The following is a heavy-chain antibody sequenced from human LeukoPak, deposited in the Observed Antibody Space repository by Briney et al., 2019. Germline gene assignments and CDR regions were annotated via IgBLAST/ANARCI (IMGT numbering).Heavy chain of an antibody. Sequence: GGSLRLSCAGSGFTFSSYAMHWVRQAPGKGLVYVSAISSNGGSAYYANSVKGRFTISRDNSKNTLYLQMGSLRAEDMAVYYCARDGGATAFDIWGQGTMVTVSS. D-gene: IGHD1-26*01. V-gene: IGHV3-64*01. CDR2: ISSNGGSA. CDR3: ARDGGATAFDI. J-gene: IGHJ3*02. CDR1: GFTFSSYA.